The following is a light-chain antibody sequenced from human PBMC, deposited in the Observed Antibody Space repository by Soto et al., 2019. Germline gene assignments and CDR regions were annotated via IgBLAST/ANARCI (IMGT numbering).Light chain of an antibody. CDR2: GAS. CDR3: QQDGSSPLFT. CDR1: QSVSSSY. V-gene: IGKV3-20*01. Sequence: EIVLTQSPGTLSLSPGERATLSCRASQSVSSSYLAWYQQKPGQAPRLLIYGASSRATGIPDRFSGSGSGTDFTLTISRLEPEDFAVDYCQQDGSSPLFTFGPGTKVDIK. J-gene: IGKJ3*01.